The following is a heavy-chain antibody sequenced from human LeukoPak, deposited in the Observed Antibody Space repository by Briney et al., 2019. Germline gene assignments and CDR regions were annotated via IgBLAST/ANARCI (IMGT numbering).Heavy chain of an antibody. J-gene: IGHJ4*02. CDR1: GDSISHYY. CDR2: VYYSGST. CDR3: ARGTGYGGNAKADY. V-gene: IGHV4-59*12. Sequence: PSETLSLTCTLSGDSISHYYWSWLRQSPGKGLEWIGYVYYSGSTNYNPSLKSRVTISVDTSKNQFSLKLSSVTAADTAVYYCARGTGYGGNAKADYWGQGTLVTVPP. D-gene: IGHD2-15*01.